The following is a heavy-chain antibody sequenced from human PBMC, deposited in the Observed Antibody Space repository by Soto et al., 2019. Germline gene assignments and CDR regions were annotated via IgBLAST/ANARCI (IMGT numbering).Heavy chain of an antibody. Sequence: GGSLRLSCTASGFIFDSYAMSWVRQAPGKGLERISTISGSGHNTYYADSVKGRFTISRDSSKDTVYLQMNNLRADDTAVYFCGGGPDYRNNYYYGMDVWGQGTTVTVSS. J-gene: IGHJ6*02. V-gene: IGHV3-23*01. D-gene: IGHD3-10*01. CDR1: GFIFDSYA. CDR3: GGGPDYRNNYYYGMDV. CDR2: ISGSGHNT.